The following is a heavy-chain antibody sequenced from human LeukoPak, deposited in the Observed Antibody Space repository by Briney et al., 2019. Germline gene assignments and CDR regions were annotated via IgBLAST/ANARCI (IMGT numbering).Heavy chain of an antibody. D-gene: IGHD3-22*01. CDR2: ISGSGGST. Sequence: GGSLRLSCAASGFTFSSYAMSWVRQAPGKGREWVSAISGSGGSTYYADSVKGRFTISRENSKNTLYLQMNSLRAEDTAVYYCASHYDSSGYINWGQGTLVTVSS. CDR3: ASHYDSSGYIN. J-gene: IGHJ4*02. V-gene: IGHV3-23*01. CDR1: GFTFSSYA.